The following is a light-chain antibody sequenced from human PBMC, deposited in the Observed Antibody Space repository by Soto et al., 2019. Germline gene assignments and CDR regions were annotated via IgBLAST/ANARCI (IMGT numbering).Light chain of an antibody. CDR1: SSDVGGNIH. CDR2: DVS. J-gene: IGLJ1*01. Sequence: QSALTQPASVSGSPGQSITISCTGTSSDVGGNIHVSWYQQYPGKAPKLMIYDVSSRPSGVSNRFSGSKSGNTASLTISGLRSEDEADYYCSSYTSSTTYVFGAGTKLTVL. CDR3: SSYTSSTTYV. V-gene: IGLV2-14*01.